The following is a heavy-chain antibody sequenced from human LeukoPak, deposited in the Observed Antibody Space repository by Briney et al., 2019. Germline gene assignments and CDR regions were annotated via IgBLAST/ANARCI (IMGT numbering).Heavy chain of an antibody. CDR2: IIPIFGTA. CDR1: GGTFSSYA. J-gene: IGHJ4*02. CDR3: ARGGTYYYDSSGYYPFDY. V-gene: IGHV1-69*13. Sequence: ASVKVSCKASGGTFSSYAISWVRQAPGQGREWVGGIIPIFGTANYAQKFQGRVTITADESTSTAYMELSSLRSEDTAVYYCARGGTYYYDSSGYYPFDYWGQGTLVTVFS. D-gene: IGHD3-22*01.